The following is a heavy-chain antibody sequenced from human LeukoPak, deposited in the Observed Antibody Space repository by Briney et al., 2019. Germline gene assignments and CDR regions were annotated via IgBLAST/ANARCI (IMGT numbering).Heavy chain of an antibody. J-gene: IGHJ2*01. D-gene: IGHD6-6*01. Sequence: ASVKVSCKASGGTLSSYAISWVRQAPGQGLEWMGGIIPIFGTANYAQKFQGRVTITADESTSTAYMELSSLRSEDTAVYYCARSKYSSSSVFMYFDLWGRGTLVTVSS. CDR1: GGTLSSYA. CDR3: ARSKYSSSSVFMYFDL. V-gene: IGHV1-69*13. CDR2: IIPIFGTA.